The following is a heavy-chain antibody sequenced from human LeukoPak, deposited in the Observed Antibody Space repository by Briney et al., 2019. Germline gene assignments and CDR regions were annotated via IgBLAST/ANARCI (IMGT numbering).Heavy chain of an antibody. V-gene: IGHV5-51*01. CDR1: GYSFTSYW. Sequence: GESLKISCKGSGYSFTSYWIGWVRQMPGKGLEWMGIIYPGDSDTRYSPSFQGQVTISADKSISTAYLQWSSLKASDTAMYYCARHREGIEAANNWFDPWGQGTLVTVSS. CDR3: ARHREGIEAANNWFDP. CDR2: IYPGDSDT. D-gene: IGHD6-13*01. J-gene: IGHJ5*02.